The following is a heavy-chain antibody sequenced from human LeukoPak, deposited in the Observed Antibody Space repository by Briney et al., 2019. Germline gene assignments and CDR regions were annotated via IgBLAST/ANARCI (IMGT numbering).Heavy chain of an antibody. CDR2: IKKRSDGGTT. D-gene: IGHD3-9*01. CDR3: TRDWYHAFDF. J-gene: IGHJ3*01. Sequence: GGSLRLSCAASGFTFNNAWMNWVRQAPGKGLEWVGRIKKRSDGGTTDYAAPVKDRFITSRDDSQDTLYLQMHTLKTEDTAVYYCTRDWYHAFDFWGQGTVVTVSS. CDR1: GFTFNNAW. V-gene: IGHV3-15*07.